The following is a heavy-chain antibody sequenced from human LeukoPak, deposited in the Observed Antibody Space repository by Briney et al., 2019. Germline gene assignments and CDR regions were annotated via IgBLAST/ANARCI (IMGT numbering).Heavy chain of an antibody. Sequence: GGSLRLSCAASGFFFSSYAMHWVRQAPGKGLEWVAVISYDGVNTDYADSVMGRFTISRDNSKNTLYLQMNSLRAEDTAVYYCAKDRAVGATGSPFDYWGQGTLVTVSS. J-gene: IGHJ4*02. CDR2: ISYDGVNT. V-gene: IGHV3-30-3*01. CDR3: AKDRAVGATGSPFDY. CDR1: GFFFSSYA. D-gene: IGHD1-26*01.